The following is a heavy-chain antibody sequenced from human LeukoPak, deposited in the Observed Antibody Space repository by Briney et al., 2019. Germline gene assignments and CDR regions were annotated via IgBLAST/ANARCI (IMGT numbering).Heavy chain of an antibody. CDR3: ARDSAPGDTYGLLGIDS. V-gene: IGHV1-2*02. D-gene: IGHD5-18*01. J-gene: IGHJ4*02. CDR1: GYTFTGYY. CDR2: INPNSGGT. Sequence: ASVKVSCKASGYTFTGYYLHWVRQAPGQGLEWMGWINPNSGGTNYAQKFQGRVTMTRDTSISTAYMELSRLRSDDTAVYYCARDSAPGDTYGLLGIDSWGQGTLVTVSS.